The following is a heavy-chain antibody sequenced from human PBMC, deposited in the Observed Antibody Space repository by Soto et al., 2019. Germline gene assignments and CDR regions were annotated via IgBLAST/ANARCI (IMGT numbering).Heavy chain of an antibody. CDR1: GYTFTSYD. J-gene: IGHJ3*02. V-gene: IGHV1-8*01. Sequence: ASVKVSCKASGYTFTSYDINWVRQATGQGLEWMGWMNPNSGNTGYAQKFQGRVTMTRNTSISTAYMELSSLRSEDTAVYYCARCCRGDIVVVPAAPPDAFDIWGQGTMVTVSS. D-gene: IGHD2-2*01. CDR3: ARCCRGDIVVVPAAPPDAFDI. CDR2: MNPNSGNT.